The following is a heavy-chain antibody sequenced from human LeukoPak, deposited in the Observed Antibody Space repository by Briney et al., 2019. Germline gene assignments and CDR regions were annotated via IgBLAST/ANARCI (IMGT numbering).Heavy chain of an antibody. CDR2: INHSGST. J-gene: IGHJ5*02. CDR1: GGSISSYY. CDR3: ARVVTYYYGSGSYRWFDP. Sequence: SETLSLTCTVSGGSISSYYWSWIRQPPGKGLEWIGEINHSGSTNYNPSLKSRVTISVDTSKNQFSLKLSSVTAADTAVYYCARVVTYYYGSGSYRWFDPWGQGTLVTVSS. D-gene: IGHD3-10*01. V-gene: IGHV4-34*01.